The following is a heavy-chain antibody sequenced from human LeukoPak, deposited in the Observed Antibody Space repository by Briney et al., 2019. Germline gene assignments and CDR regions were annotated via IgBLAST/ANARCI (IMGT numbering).Heavy chain of an antibody. V-gene: IGHV4-61*01. CDR2: IYYSGST. J-gene: IGHJ6*02. D-gene: IGHD3-9*01. CDR3: ARVRGYYDILTGYYYYYGMDV. Sequence: PSETLSLTCTVSGGSVSSGSYYWSWIRQPPGKGLEWIGYIYYSGSTNYNPSLKSRVTISVDTSKNQFSLKLSSVTAADTAVYYCARVRGYYDILTGYYYYYGMDVWGQGTTVTVSS. CDR1: GGSVSSGSYY.